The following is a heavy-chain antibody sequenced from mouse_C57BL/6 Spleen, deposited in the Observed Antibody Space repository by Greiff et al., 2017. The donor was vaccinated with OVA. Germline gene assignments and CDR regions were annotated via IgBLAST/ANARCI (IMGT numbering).Heavy chain of an antibody. CDR2: IYPRSGNT. V-gene: IGHV1-81*01. J-gene: IGHJ2*01. Sequence: VKLMESGAELARPGASVKLSCKASGYTFTSYGISWVKQRTGQGLEWTGEIYPRSGNTYYNEKFKGKATLTADKSSSTAYMELRSLTSEDSAVYFGARPRSRSLDYWGQGTTLTVSS. CDR3: ARPRSRSLDY. CDR1: GYTFTSYG.